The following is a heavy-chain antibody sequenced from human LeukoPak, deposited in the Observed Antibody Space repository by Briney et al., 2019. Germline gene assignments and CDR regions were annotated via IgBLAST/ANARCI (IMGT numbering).Heavy chain of an antibody. CDR2: LSAHIDDT. CDR1: GYSFRTYG. CDR3: ARGGFTYSSSWYGHY. Sequence: ASVKVSCKASGYSFRTYGITWVRQAPGQGLEWMGWLSAHIDDTSYSQKFQGRVTVTTDTSTSTAYMELRSLRSDDTAVYFCARGGFTYSSSWYGHYWGQGTLVTVSS. D-gene: IGHD6-13*01. J-gene: IGHJ4*02. V-gene: IGHV1-18*01.